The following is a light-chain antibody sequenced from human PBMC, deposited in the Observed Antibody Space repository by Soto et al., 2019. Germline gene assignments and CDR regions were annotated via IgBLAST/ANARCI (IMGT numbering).Light chain of an antibody. J-gene: IGLJ1*01. CDR2: DGG. V-gene: IGLV3-21*02. CDR1: NIGRKG. Sequence: SYELTQPPSVTVAPGQTARIACGGKNIGRKGVHWYQQKAGQAPVLVVDDGGDRPSGIPERFSGSKSGNTATLTISRVEDGDEADYYCQVWDTTSDHFNGFGTGTKVTVL. CDR3: QVWDTTSDHFNG.